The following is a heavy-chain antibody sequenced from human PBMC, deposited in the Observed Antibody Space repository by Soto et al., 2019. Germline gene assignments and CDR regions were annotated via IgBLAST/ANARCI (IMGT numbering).Heavy chain of an antibody. V-gene: IGHV1-8*01. CDR1: GYTFSSYD. CDR3: ARDPSYYGMDV. CDR2: MNPSSVNT. Sequence: ASVKVSCKASGYTFSSYDINWVRQATGQGLEWMGWMNPSSVNTGYAQKFQGRVTMTRNTSISTAYMELSSLKSEDTAVYYCARDPSYYGMDVWGQGTTVTVSS. J-gene: IGHJ6*02.